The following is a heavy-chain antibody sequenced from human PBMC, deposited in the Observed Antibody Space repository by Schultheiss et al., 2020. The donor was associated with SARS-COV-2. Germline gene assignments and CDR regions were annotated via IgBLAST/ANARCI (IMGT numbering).Heavy chain of an antibody. CDR2: IYHSGST. Sequence: SETLSLTCTVSGGSISSGYYWGWIRQPPGKGLEWIGSIYHSGSTYYNPSLKSRVTISVDTSKNQFSLKLSSVTAADTAVYYCARDGAYSGYDYYYYYYGMDVWGQGTTVTVSS. J-gene: IGHJ6*02. CDR1: GGSISSGYY. V-gene: IGHV4-38-2*02. CDR3: ARDGAYSGYDYYYYYYGMDV. D-gene: IGHD5-12*01.